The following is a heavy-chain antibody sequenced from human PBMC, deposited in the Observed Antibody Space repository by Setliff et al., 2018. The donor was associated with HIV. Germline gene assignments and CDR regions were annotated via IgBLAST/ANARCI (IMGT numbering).Heavy chain of an antibody. CDR2: IKQDVSNN. CDR3: AKSALLWFGTSNWFDS. V-gene: IGHV3-7*03. J-gene: IGHJ5*01. D-gene: IGHD3-10*01. CDR1: GFTFSSYW. Sequence: SLRLSCAASGFTFSSYWMSWVRQAPGKGLEWVANIKQDVSNNFFADSVKGRFTVSRDNSRSTLYLQMNNLRAEDTAVYHCAKSALLWFGTSNWFDSWGQGTLVTVSS.